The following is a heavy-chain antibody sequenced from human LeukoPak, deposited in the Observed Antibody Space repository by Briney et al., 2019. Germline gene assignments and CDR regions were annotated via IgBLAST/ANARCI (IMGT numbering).Heavy chain of an antibody. CDR3: ARDGIREWFGESGGSWFDP. Sequence: ESSETLSLTCTVSGGSISSYYWSWIRQPPGKGLEWIGYIYYSGSTNYNPSLKSRVTISVDTSKNQFSLKLSSVTAADTAVYYCARDGIREWFGESGGSWFDPWGQGTLVTVSS. CDR1: GGSISSYY. J-gene: IGHJ5*02. V-gene: IGHV4-59*01. CDR2: IYYSGST. D-gene: IGHD3-10*01.